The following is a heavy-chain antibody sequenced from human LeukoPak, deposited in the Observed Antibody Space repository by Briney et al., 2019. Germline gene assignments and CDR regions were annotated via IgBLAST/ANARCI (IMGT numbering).Heavy chain of an antibody. CDR3: AELGITMIGGV. CDR2: TSGSGGFT. CDR1: GFTFSSYS. D-gene: IGHD3-10*02. Sequence: GGSLRLSCAASGFTFSSYSMNWVRQAPGKGLEWVSATSGSGGFTYYADSVKGRFTISRDNAKNSLYLQMNSLRAEDTAVYYCAELGITMIGGVWGKGTTVTISS. V-gene: IGHV3-21*01. J-gene: IGHJ6*04.